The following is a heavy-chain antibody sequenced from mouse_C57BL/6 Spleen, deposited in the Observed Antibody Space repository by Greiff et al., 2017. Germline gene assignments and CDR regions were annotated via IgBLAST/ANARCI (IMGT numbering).Heavy chain of an antibody. CDR2: ISDGGSYT. CDR1: GFTFSSYA. Sequence: VQLKQSGGGLVKPGGSLKLSCAASGFTFSSYAMSWVRQTPEKRLEWVATISDGGSYTYYPDNVKGRFTISRDNAKNNLYLQMSHLKSEDTAMYYCAREGGYGSSYGYWGQGTTLTVSS. D-gene: IGHD1-1*01. V-gene: IGHV5-4*01. J-gene: IGHJ2*01. CDR3: AREGGYGSSYGY.